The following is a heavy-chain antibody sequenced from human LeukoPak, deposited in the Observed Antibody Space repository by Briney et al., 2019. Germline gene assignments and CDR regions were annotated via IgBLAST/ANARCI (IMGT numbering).Heavy chain of an antibody. CDR3: VRDVSRRIGMDV. Sequence: GGSLRLSCLASGFSFNSYTMNWVREAPGKGLEWVSTISPVSSYTWYAESVKGRFAISRDNPKNSLYLQMDSLRAEDTAVYYCVRDVSRRIGMDVWGQGTTVTVSS. CDR2: ISPVSSYT. V-gene: IGHV3-21*01. CDR1: GFSFNSYT. J-gene: IGHJ6*02. D-gene: IGHD2/OR15-2a*01.